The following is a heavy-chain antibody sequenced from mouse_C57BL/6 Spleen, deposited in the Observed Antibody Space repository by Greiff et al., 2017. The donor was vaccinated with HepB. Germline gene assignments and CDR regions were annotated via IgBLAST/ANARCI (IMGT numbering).Heavy chain of an antibody. CDR2: IYPGSGST. D-gene: IGHD2-4*01. Sequence: VQLQQPGAELVKPGASVKMSCKASGYTFTSYWITWVKQRPGQGLEWIGGIYPGSGSTNYNEKFKSKATLTVDTSSSTAYMQLSSLTSEDSAVYYCARYDYDRAMDYWGQGTSVTVSS. J-gene: IGHJ4*01. CDR3: ARYDYDRAMDY. V-gene: IGHV1-55*01. CDR1: GYTFTSYW.